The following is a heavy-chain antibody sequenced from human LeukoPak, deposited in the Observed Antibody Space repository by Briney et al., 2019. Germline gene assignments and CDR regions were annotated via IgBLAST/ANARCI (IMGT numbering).Heavy chain of an antibody. Sequence: SETLSLTCAVYGASFNTYYWTWIRQSPDKGLEWIGEVNHDGDTNVNPSLRSRVVMSVDASKNQFSLKLTSVTATDTAVYFCARGPVASPNDRLNFFFDFWRQGTLVTVSS. J-gene: IGHJ5*01. D-gene: IGHD2-8*01. CDR3: ARGPVASPNDRLNFFFDF. CDR2: VNHDGDT. CDR1: GASFNTYY. V-gene: IGHV4-34*01.